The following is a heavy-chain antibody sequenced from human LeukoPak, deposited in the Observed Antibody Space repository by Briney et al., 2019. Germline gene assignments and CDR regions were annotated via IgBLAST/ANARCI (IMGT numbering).Heavy chain of an antibody. CDR1: GGSISSSSYY. CDR3: ARTRYHDILTGYYPIDY. D-gene: IGHD3-9*01. CDR2: SYYSGST. J-gene: IGHJ4*02. V-gene: IGHV4-39*01. Sequence: PSETLSLSCTVSGGSISSSSYYWGWIRQPPGKGLEWIVSSYYSGSTYYNPSLKGRVTISVDTSKNQFSLKLSSVTAADTAVYYCARTRYHDILTGYYPIDYWGQGTLVTVSS.